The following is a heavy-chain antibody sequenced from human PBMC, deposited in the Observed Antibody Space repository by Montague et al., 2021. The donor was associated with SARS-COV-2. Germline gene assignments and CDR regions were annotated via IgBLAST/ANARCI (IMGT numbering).Heavy chain of an antibody. CDR1: GGSFSGYY. J-gene: IGHJ4*02. D-gene: IGHD3-10*01. V-gene: IGHV4-34*01. CDR3: TRAVWGVQDY. Sequence: SETLSLTCAVYGGSFSGYYWSWIRQPPGKGLEWIGEINHSGSTNYNPSLKSRVTISVVTSKNQFSLKLTSVTPEDTAVYYCTRAVWGVQDYWGQGSLVTVSS. CDR2: INHSGST.